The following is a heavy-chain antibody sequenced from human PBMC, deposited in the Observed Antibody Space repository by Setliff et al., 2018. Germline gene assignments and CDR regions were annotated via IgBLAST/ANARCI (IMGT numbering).Heavy chain of an antibody. V-gene: IGHV4-59*01. CDR3: ARGGTYRYFDY. CDR2: VFYNGAA. CDR1: GDSISDAS. J-gene: IGHJ4*02. Sequence: SETLSLTCTVSGDSISDASIMAWIRQPPGKGLEFIGYVFYNGAAKCDPSLKSRVTMSVDTSKTQFSLKLNSMTTADTAVYYCARGGTYRYFDYWGQGALVTVSS.